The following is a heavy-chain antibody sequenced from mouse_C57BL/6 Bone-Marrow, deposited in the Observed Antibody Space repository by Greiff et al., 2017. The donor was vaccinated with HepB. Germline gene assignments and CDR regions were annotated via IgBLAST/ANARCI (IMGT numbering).Heavy chain of an antibody. CDR1: GFSLTSYA. Sequence: VKLMESGPGLVAPSQSLSITCTVSGFSLTSYAISWVRQPPGKGLEWLGVIGTGGGTNYNSALKSRLSISKDNSKSQVFLKMNSLQTDDTARYYCARMGGITPYSYFDVWGTGTTVTVSS. J-gene: IGHJ1*03. D-gene: IGHD1-1*01. CDR2: IGTGGGT. CDR3: ARMGGITPYSYFDV. V-gene: IGHV2-9-1*01.